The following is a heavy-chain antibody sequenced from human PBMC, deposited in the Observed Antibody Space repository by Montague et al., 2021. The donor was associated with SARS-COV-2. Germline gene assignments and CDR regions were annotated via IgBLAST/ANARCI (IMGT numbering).Heavy chain of an antibody. CDR3: ARATSVRGAVSWFDP. Sequence: SDTLSLTCTVSGGSISSHFWSFIRQPPGKGLEWIGYINSNGGTNDNPSLRSRLTMSVDTSKNQFSLQLRSMTPTDTAVYFCARATSVRGAVSWFDPWGQGILVNV. V-gene: IGHV4-59*11. CDR2: INSNGGT. CDR1: GGSISSHF. J-gene: IGHJ5*02. D-gene: IGHD3-10*01.